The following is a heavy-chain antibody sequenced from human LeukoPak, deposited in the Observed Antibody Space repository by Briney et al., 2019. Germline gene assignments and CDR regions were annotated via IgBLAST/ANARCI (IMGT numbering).Heavy chain of an antibody. CDR2: IKQQGSER. D-gene: IGHD3/OR15-3a*01. Sequence: GGSLRLSCATSGFTFSSYWMSWVRQAPGKGLEWVANIKQQGSERYYVDSVRGRFTISRDDAKNSLYLQMNSLRAEDTAVYYCARDGLPFDFWGQGTLVTVSS. V-gene: IGHV3-7*05. CDR1: GFTFSSYW. J-gene: IGHJ4*02. CDR3: ARDGLPFDF.